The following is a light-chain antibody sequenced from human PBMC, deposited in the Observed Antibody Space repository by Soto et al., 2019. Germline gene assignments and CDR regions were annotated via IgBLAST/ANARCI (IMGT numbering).Light chain of an antibody. V-gene: IGKV1-5*01. J-gene: IGKJ1*01. CDR3: QQYNSYSPT. CDR2: DGS. Sequence: DIQMTQSPSSLSASVGDTVTITCWASQSVSTWLAWYQQKPGKAPKLLIYDGSKLESGVPSRFSGSGSGTELTLTISGLQAEDSATYYCQQYNSYSPTFGQGTTVEV. CDR1: QSVSTW.